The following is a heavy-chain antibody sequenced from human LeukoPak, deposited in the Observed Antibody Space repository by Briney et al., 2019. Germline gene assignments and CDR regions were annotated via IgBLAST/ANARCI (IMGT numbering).Heavy chain of an antibody. D-gene: IGHD5-24*01. J-gene: IGHJ4*02. CDR3: ARVGTGDGYYPNTGGYFDY. CDR2: ISSNGGST. Sequence: GGSLRLSCAASGFTSSSYAMQWVRQAPGKGLEYVSAISSNGGSTYYANSVKGRFTISRDNSKNSLYLQMGSLRAEDMAVYYCARVGTGDGYYPNTGGYFDYWGQGTLVTVSS. V-gene: IGHV3-64*01. CDR1: GFTSSSYA.